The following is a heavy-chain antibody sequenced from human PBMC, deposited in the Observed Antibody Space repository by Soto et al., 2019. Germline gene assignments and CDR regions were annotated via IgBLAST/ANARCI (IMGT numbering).Heavy chain of an antibody. Sequence: QVQLVQSGAEVKKPGASVKVSCKASGYTFTSYAMHWVRQAPGQRLEWMGWINAGNGNTKYSQKFQGRVTITKDTSAITAYIDLSSLRSEDTAVYYCARGITLPSPLDYGGQGTLVTDAS. CDR1: GYTFTSYA. J-gene: IGHJ4*02. D-gene: IGHD1-20*01. CDR3: ARGITLPSPLDY. V-gene: IGHV1-3*01. CDR2: INAGNGNT.